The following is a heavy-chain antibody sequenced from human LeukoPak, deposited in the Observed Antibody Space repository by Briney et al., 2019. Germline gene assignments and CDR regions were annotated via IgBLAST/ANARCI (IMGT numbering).Heavy chain of an antibody. J-gene: IGHJ6*03. Sequence: ASVKVSCKASGYTFTSYAMHWVRQAPGQRLEWMGWINAGNGNTKYSQEFQGRATITRDTSASTAYMELSSLRSEDMAVYYCARGLNYYYYMDVWGKGTTVTVSS. CDR3: ARGLNYYYYMDV. CDR2: INAGNGNT. CDR1: GYTFTSYA. V-gene: IGHV1-3*03.